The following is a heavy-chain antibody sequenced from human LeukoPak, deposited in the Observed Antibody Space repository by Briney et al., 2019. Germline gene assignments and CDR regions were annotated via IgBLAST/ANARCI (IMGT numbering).Heavy chain of an antibody. Sequence: PGGSLRLSCAASGFTFDDYAMHWVRQAPGKGLEWVSGISWNSGSIGYADSVKGRFTISRDNAKNSLYLQMNSLRAEDTALYYCAKAPFRYCGGDCSAFDIWGQGTMVTVSS. J-gene: IGHJ3*02. CDR3: AKAPFRYCGGDCSAFDI. CDR2: ISWNSGSI. V-gene: IGHV3-9*01. CDR1: GFTFDDYA. D-gene: IGHD2-21*02.